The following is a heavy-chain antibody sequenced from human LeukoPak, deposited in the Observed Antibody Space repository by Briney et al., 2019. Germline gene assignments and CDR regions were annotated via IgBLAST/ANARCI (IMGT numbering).Heavy chain of an antibody. D-gene: IGHD4-17*01. CDR2: FYTSGTI. Sequence: SETLSLTCTVSGGSISSYYWSWIRQPAGKGLEWIGRFYTSGTINYNPSLKSRVTMSVDTSRNQLSLELSSVTAADTAVYYCARGYGDFRVEGRYFHSWGQGTLVTVSS. CDR3: ARGYGDFRVEGRYFHS. J-gene: IGHJ4*02. V-gene: IGHV4-4*07. CDR1: GGSISSYY.